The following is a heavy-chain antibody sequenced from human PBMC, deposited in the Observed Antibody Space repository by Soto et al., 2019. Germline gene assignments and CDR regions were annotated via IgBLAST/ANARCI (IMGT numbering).Heavy chain of an antibody. CDR1: GFTFSSYA. V-gene: IGHV3-23*01. Sequence: GGSLRLSCAASGFTFSSYAMSWVRQAPGKGLEWVSAISGSGGSTYYADSVKGRFTISRDNSKNTLYLQMNSLRAEDTAVYYCAKGKEGYYYYGMDVWGQGTTVTVSS. J-gene: IGHJ6*02. CDR3: AKGKEGYYYYGMDV. CDR2: ISGSGGST.